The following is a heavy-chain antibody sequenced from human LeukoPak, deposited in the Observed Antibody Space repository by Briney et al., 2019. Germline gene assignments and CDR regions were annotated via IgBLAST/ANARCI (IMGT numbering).Heavy chain of an antibody. V-gene: IGHV4-4*02. CDR2: IYHSGST. CDR1: GGSISSSNW. D-gene: IGHD1-26*01. CDR3: AIKLSYSGSYEARLDY. Sequence: NPSGTLSLTCAVSGGSISSSNWWSWVRQPPGKGLEWIGEIYHSGSTNYNPSLKSRVTISVDKSKNQFSLKLSSVTAADTAVYYCAIKLSYSGSYEARLDYWGQGTLVTVSS. J-gene: IGHJ4*02.